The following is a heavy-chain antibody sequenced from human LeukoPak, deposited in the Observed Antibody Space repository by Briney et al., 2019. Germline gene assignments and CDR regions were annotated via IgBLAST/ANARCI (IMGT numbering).Heavy chain of an antibody. Sequence: PGGSLRLSCAASGFTFSDYYMSWIRQAPGKGLEWVSYISSSGSTIHYADSVKGRCTISRDNARNSLYLQMNSLRAEDTAVYYCARDDLLHRNWFDPWGQGTLVTVSS. CDR2: ISSSGSTI. CDR3: ARDDLLHRNWFDP. J-gene: IGHJ5*02. V-gene: IGHV3-11*04. D-gene: IGHD3-22*01. CDR1: GFTFSDYY.